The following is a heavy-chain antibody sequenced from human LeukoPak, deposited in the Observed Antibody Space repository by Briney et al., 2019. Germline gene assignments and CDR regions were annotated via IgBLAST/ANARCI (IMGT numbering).Heavy chain of an antibody. J-gene: IGHJ4*02. CDR2: ISAYNGNT. D-gene: IGHD3-10*01. CDR1: GYTFTSYG. Sequence: ASVKVSCKASGYTFTSYGISWVRQAPGQGLEWMGWISAYNGNTNYAQKLQGRVTMTTDTSTSTAYMELRSLRSDDTAVYYCARDWWGLEWFGELRLDYWAQGTLVTVSS. CDR3: ARDWWGLEWFGELRLDY. V-gene: IGHV1-18*01.